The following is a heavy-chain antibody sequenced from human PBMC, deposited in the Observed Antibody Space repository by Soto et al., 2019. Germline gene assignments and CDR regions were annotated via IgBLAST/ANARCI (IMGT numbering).Heavy chain of an antibody. D-gene: IGHD6-19*01. CDR3: AREPVAGIWFDP. Sequence: QVQLVQSGAEVKKPGASVKVSCKASGYTFTSYGISWVRQAPGQGLEWMGWINSYNGNTNYAQKLQGRVTMTTDTSTRTAYMELRSLRSDDTPVYYGAREPVAGIWFDPWGQGTLVTVSS. V-gene: IGHV1-18*01. CDR2: INSYNGNT. CDR1: GYTFTSYG. J-gene: IGHJ5*02.